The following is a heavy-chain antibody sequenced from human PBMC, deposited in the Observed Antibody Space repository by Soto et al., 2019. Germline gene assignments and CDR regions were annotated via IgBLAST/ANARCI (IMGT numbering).Heavy chain of an antibody. D-gene: IGHD2-15*01. J-gene: IGHJ6*02. Sequence: GESLKISCKGPGYSFTSYWIGWVRQMPGKGLEWMGIIYPGDSDTRYSPSFQGQVTISADKSISTAYLQWSSLKASDTAMYYCARGYCSGGSCYSLYYYYYYGMDVWGQGTTVTVSS. V-gene: IGHV5-51*01. CDR3: ARGYCSGGSCYSLYYYYYYGMDV. CDR1: GYSFTSYW. CDR2: IYPGDSDT.